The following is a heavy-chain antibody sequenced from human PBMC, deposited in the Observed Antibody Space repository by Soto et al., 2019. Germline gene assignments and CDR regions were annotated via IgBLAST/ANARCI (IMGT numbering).Heavy chain of an antibody. Sequence: QVQLLQSGAEVREPGASVKLSCKASGFTFSTHGLTWVRQAPGQGLEWMGWHVAISWSTIYAHNFQGRVTVTTDRSTNKGYLELRSLTSDDTALYYCARVAGYGSGSRHFDTWGQGSLVIVSS. CDR2: HVAISWST. D-gene: IGHD3-10*01. V-gene: IGHV1-18*01. CDR3: ARVAGYGSGSRHFDT. J-gene: IGHJ4*02. CDR1: GFTFSTHG.